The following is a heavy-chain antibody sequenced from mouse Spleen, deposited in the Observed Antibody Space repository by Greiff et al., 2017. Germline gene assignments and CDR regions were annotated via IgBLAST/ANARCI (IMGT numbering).Heavy chain of an antibody. V-gene: IGHV1-4*01. D-gene: IGHD2-4*01. J-gene: IGHJ3*01. CDR2: INPSSGYT. Sequence: VKLVESGAELARPGASVKMSCKASGYTFTSYTMHWVQQRPGQGLEWIGYINPSSGYTKYNQKFKDKATLTADKSSSTAYMQLSSLTSEDSAVYYCARSYDYDFAWFAYWGQGTLVTVSA. CDR3: ARSYDYDFAWFAY. CDR1: GYTFTSYT.